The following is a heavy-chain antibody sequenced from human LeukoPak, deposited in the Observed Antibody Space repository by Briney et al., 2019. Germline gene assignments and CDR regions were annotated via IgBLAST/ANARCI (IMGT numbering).Heavy chain of an antibody. Sequence: PSETLSLTCTVSGGSISSGSYYWSWIRQPAGKGLEWIGRIYTSGSTNYNPSLKSRVTISVDTSKNQFSLKLSSVTAADTAVYYCARDGSGTDFDYWGQGTLVTVSS. CDR3: ARDGSGTDFDY. J-gene: IGHJ4*02. D-gene: IGHD1-26*01. V-gene: IGHV4-61*02. CDR2: IYTSGST. CDR1: GGSISSGSYY.